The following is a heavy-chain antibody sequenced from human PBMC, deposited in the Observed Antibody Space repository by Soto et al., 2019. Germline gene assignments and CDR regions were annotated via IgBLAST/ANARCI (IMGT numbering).Heavy chain of an antibody. CDR2: ISYDGSNK. V-gene: IGHV3-30*18. CDR3: AKEMYYDYVWGSYRSPSRGANYGMDV. CDR1: GFTFSSYG. D-gene: IGHD3-16*02. Sequence: PGGSLRLSCAASGFTFSSYGMHWVRQAPGKGLEWVAVISYDGSNKYYADSVKGRFTISRDNSKNTLYLQMNSLRAEDTAVYYCAKEMYYDYVWGSYRSPSRGANYGMDVWGQGTTVTVSS. J-gene: IGHJ6*02.